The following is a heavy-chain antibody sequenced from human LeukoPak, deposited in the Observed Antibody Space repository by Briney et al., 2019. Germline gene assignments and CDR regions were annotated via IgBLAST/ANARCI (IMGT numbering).Heavy chain of an antibody. Sequence: ASVKVSCKPYGYTFNTYGITWVRQAPGQGLEWMGWISPYNGNTNYAQKFQGRVTMTTDTATSTAYMELRSLRSDDTAVYYCARGPHERSGYPDDWGQGTLVTVSS. CDR1: GYTFNTYG. CDR3: ARGPHERSGYPDD. CDR2: ISPYNGNT. D-gene: IGHD3-22*01. V-gene: IGHV1-18*01. J-gene: IGHJ4*02.